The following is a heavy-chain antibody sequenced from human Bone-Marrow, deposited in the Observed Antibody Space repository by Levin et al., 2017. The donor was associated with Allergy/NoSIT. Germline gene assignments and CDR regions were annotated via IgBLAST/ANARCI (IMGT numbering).Heavy chain of an antibody. D-gene: IGHD2-2*01. CDR3: ARSYHTNHLLEN. Sequence: PGESLKISCKASGYTFTSYNMQWVRQAPGQGLEWMGIINSSGGSTSYAQKFQGRVTMTRDTSTSTVYMELSSLRSEDTAVYHCARSYHTNHLLENWGQGTLVTVSS. CDR2: INSSGGST. CDR1: GYTFTSYN. J-gene: IGHJ4*02. V-gene: IGHV1-46*01.